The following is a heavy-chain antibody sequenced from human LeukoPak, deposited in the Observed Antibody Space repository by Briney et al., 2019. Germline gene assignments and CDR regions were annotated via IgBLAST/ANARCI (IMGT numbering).Heavy chain of an antibody. CDR3: ARGRVCSGGSCYDYGMDV. V-gene: IGHV4-59*08. CDR2: IYYGGST. D-gene: IGHD2-15*01. CDR1: GGSISSYY. Sequence: PSETLSLTCTVSGGSISSYYWSWIRQPPGKGLEWIGYIYYGGSTNYNPSLKSRVTISVDTSKNQFSLKLSSVTAADTAVYYCARGRVCSGGSCYDYGMDVWGQGTTVTVSS. J-gene: IGHJ6*02.